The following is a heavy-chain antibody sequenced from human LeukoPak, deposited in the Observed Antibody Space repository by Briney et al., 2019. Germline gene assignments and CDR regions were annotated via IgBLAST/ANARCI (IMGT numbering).Heavy chain of an antibody. J-gene: IGHJ5*02. CDR3: ARTRYCTNGWLDP. D-gene: IGHD2-8*01. CDR1: GFSLSTSGMC. Sequence: SGPALVNPPQPLTLTCTFSGFSLSTSGMCVSWIHQPPGKALEWLARIDWDNDKYYSTSLKTRLTISKDTPKNQVVLTMTNMDPVDTATYYCARTRYCTNGWLDPWGQGTLVTVSS. V-gene: IGHV2-70*11. CDR2: IDWDNDK.